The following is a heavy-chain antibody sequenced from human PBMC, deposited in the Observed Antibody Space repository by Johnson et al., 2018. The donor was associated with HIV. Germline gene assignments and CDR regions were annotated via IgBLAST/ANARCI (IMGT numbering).Heavy chain of an antibody. Sequence: VQLVESGGGVVQPGRSLRLSCAASGFTFSSYAMHWVRQAPGKGLEWVSVIYSGGSTYYADSVKGRFTISRDNSKNTLYLQMNSLRAEDTAVYYCARDFESAAGIWGQGTMATVSS. CDR1: GFTFSSYA. D-gene: IGHD6-13*01. J-gene: IGHJ3*02. V-gene: IGHV3-NL1*01. CDR2: IYSGGST. CDR3: ARDFESAAGI.